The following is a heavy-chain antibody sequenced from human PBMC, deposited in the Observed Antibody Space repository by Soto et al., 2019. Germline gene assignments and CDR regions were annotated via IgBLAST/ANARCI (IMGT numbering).Heavy chain of an antibody. CDR2: IYDSGST. D-gene: IGHD2-15*01. CDR3: ARGGNISEPHAPRYRLLYYFDY. Sequence: QLQLQESGSGLVKPSQTLSLTCAVSGGSISSGGYSWSWIRQPPGKGPEWIGYIYDSGSTYYNPTLKSRVPISVDRSKIQFSMKLSSVTAADTAVYYCARGGNISEPHAPRYRLLYYFDYWGQGTLVTVSS. V-gene: IGHV4-30-2*01. J-gene: IGHJ4*02. CDR1: GGSISSGGYS.